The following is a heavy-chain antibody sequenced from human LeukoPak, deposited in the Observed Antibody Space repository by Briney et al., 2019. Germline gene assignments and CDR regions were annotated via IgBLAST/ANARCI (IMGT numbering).Heavy chain of an antibody. V-gene: IGHV4-39*01. Sequence: SETLSLTCTVSGGSISSYYWGWIRQPPGKGLDWIGSIYFSGSTYYNPSLKSQVTISMDTSKNQFSLKLSSVTAADTAFYYCAASSYDSSGPHGSWGQGILVTVSS. CDR3: AASSYDSSGPHGS. D-gene: IGHD3-22*01. J-gene: IGHJ1*01. CDR2: IYFSGST. CDR1: GGSISSYY.